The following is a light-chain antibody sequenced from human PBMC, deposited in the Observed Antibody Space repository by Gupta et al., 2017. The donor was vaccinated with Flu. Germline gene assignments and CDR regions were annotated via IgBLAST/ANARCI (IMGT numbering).Light chain of an antibody. CDR2: RVS. CDR1: QSLVHIDGDTY. Sequence: ISIVSSQSLVHIDGDTYLNCFQRRPGQSPRRLMYRVSNRDSGVPDRFSGSGSGTDFTLKISRVEAEDVGVYDCMQDTHMAWTFGQGTKVEIK. J-gene: IGKJ1*01. CDR3: MQDTHMAWT. V-gene: IGKV2-30*02.